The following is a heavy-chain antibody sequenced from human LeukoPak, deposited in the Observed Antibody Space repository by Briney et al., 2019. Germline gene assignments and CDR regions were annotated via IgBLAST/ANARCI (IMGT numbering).Heavy chain of an antibody. CDR2: IIPIFGTA. CDR1: GGTFSSYA. J-gene: IGHJ6*03. Sequence: EASVKVSCKASGGTFSSYAISWVRQAPGQGLEWMGGIIPIFGTANYAQKFQGRVTITADKSTSTAYMELSSLRSEDTAVYYCARDGGITIFGATHDQGCYYMDVWGKGTTVTVSS. V-gene: IGHV1-69*06. CDR3: ARDGGITIFGATHDQGCYYMDV. D-gene: IGHD3-3*01.